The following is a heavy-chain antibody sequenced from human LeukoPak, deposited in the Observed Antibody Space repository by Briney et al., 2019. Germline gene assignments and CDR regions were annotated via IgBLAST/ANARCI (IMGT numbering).Heavy chain of an antibody. D-gene: IGHD3-3*01. CDR3: ARDFWSGSYY. V-gene: IGHV3-66*01. CDR1: GFTVTSNY. CDR2: IYSGGST. Sequence: PGASLRLSCAASGFTVTSNYMSWVRQAPGKGLEWVSVIYSGGSTYYADSVKGRFTISRDNSKNTLYLQMNSLRAEDTAGYYCARDFWSGSYYWGQGTLSPSPQ. J-gene: IGHJ4*02.